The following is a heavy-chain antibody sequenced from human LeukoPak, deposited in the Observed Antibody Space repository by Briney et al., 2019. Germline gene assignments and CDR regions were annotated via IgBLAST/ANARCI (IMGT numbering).Heavy chain of an antibody. CDR3: ASSGYSESISDY. D-gene: IGHD5-12*01. Sequence: PGGSLRLSCAASGFTFSSYWMHWVRQGPGKGLVWVSRINSDGSSTSYADSVKGRFTISRDNAKNTLYLQMNSLRAEDTAVYYCASSGYSESISDYWGRGTLVTVSS. V-gene: IGHV3-74*01. J-gene: IGHJ4*02. CDR2: INSDGSST. CDR1: GFTFSSYW.